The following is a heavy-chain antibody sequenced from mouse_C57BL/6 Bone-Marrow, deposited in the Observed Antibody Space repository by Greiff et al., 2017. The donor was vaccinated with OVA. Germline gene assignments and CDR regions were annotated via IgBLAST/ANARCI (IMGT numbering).Heavy chain of an antibody. D-gene: IGHD2-4*01. CDR1: GYTFTEYT. CDR3: ARHEVYYDYGRVWFAY. CDR2: FYPGSGSI. Sequence: QVQLQQSGAELVKPGASVKLSCKASGYTFTEYTIHWVKQRSGQGLEWIGWFYPGSGSIKYNEKFKDKATLTADKSSSTVYMELSRLTSEDSAVYCCARHEVYYDYGRVWFAYWGQGTLVTVSA. V-gene: IGHV1-62-2*01. J-gene: IGHJ3*01.